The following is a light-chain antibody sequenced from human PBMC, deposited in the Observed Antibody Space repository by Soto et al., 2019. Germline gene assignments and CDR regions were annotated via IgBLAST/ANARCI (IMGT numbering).Light chain of an antibody. Sequence: QSVLTQPASVSGSPGQLISVSCTGSSGDVGSYKYVSWYQQHPGKAPKLIIYEVNKRPSGVSDRFSGSKSGNTASLTISGLQAEDEADYYCSSYTITSTLVIFGGGTQLTVL. CDR2: EVN. V-gene: IGLV2-14*01. J-gene: IGLJ2*01. CDR1: SGDVGSYKY. CDR3: SSYTITSTLVI.